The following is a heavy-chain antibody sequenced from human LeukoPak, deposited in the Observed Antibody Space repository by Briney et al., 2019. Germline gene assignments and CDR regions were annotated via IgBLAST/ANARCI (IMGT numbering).Heavy chain of an antibody. V-gene: IGHV4-59*01. D-gene: IGHD4-23*01. CDR2: IYYSGST. Sequence: SETLSLTCTVSGGSISSYYWSWIRQPPGKGLEWIGYIYYSGSTNYNPSLKSRVTISVDTSKNQFSLKLSSVTAADTAVYYCARGQSVVLAPYYYYYYYMDVWGKGTTVTVSS. J-gene: IGHJ6*03. CDR3: ARGQSVVLAPYYYYYYYMDV. CDR1: GGSISSYY.